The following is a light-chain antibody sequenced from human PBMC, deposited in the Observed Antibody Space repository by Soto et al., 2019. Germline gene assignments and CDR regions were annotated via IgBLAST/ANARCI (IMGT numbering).Light chain of an antibody. J-gene: IGKJ4*01. CDR3: QQLRMYPST. Sequence: DIQLTQSPSFLSPSIGESVTITCRASQVISTSLAWYQQKPGEAPKLLIYAASTLYGGVPSRFSGSGSGTDFALTITSLQAEDFATYYCQQLRMYPSTFGGGTKVDIK. V-gene: IGKV1-9*01. CDR1: QVISTS. CDR2: AAS.